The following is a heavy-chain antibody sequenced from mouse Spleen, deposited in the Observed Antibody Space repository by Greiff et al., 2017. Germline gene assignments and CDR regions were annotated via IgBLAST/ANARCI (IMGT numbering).Heavy chain of an antibody. D-gene: IGHD4-1*01. J-gene: IGHJ4*01. V-gene: IGHV5-6*01. CDR3: ARHPLNWDAMDY. CDR2: ISSGGSYT. CDR1: GFTFSSYG. Sequence: EVKLVESGGDLVKPGGSLKLSCAASGFTFSSYGMSWVRQTPDKRLEWVATISSGGSYTYYPDSVKGRFTISRDNAKNTLYLQMSSLKSEDTAMYYCARHPLNWDAMDYWGQGTSVTVSS.